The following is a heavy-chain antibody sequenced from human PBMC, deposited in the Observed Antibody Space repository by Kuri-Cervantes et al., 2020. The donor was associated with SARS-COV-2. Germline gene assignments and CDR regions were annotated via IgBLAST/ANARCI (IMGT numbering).Heavy chain of an antibody. V-gene: IGHV3-7*03. CDR2: IKEDGSER. CDR1: RFPFSSYW. J-gene: IGHJ4*02. CDR3: ARFVIGRAISTAGPGFFDY. Sequence: GESLKISCAASRFPFSSYWMSWVRQAPGKGLEWVANIKEDGSERYYVDSVEGRFTISRDNAKNSLYLQMNNLRAEDTAVYYCARFVIGRAISTAGPGFFDYWGQGTLVTVSS. D-gene: IGHD6-13*01.